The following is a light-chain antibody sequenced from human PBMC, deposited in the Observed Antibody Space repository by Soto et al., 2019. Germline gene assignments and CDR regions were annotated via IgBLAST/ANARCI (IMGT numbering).Light chain of an antibody. CDR2: EAS. V-gene: IGKV1-5*03. J-gene: IGKJ3*01. Sequence: DIQMTQSPSTLPASVGDRVTITCRVSRSIGSWLAWYQQKPGKAPNLLIYEASSLESGVPSRFSASGSATEFSLTISSLQPDDFATYYCHQYNTYPGTLGPGTKVDIK. CDR1: RSIGSW. CDR3: HQYNTYPGT.